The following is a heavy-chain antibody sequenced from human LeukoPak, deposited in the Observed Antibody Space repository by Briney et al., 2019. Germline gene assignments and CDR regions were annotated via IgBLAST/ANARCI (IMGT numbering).Heavy chain of an antibody. CDR2: IKQDGSEK. Sequence: PGGSLRLSCAASGFTFSSYWMSWVRQAPGKGLEWVANIKQDGSEKYYVDSVKGRFTISRDNAKNSLYLQMNSLRAEDTAVYYCAKPYYGDLRFPYFDYWGQGTLVTVSS. J-gene: IGHJ4*02. D-gene: IGHD4-17*01. CDR1: GFTFSSYW. CDR3: AKPYYGDLRFPYFDY. V-gene: IGHV3-7*01.